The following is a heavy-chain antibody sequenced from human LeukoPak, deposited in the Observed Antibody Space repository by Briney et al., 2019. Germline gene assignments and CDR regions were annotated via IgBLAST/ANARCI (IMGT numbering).Heavy chain of an antibody. CDR2: ISYDGSNK. D-gene: IGHD2-2*01. CDR3: AKDGSGEYQLLPYYYYGMDV. CDR1: GFTFSSYG. Sequence: GGSLRLSCAASGFTFSSYGMHWVRQPPGKGLEWVAVISYDGSNKYYADSVKGRFTISRDNSKNTLYLQMNSLRAEDTAVYYCAKDGSGEYQLLPYYYYGMDVWGQGTTVTVSS. V-gene: IGHV3-30*18. J-gene: IGHJ6*02.